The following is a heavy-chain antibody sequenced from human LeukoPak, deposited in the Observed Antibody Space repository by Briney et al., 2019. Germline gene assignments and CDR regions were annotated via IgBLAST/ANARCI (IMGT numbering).Heavy chain of an antibody. Sequence: SVKVSCKASGGTFSSYAISWVRQAPGQGLEWMGGIIPIFGTANYAQKFQGRVTITADKSTSTAYMELSSLRSEDTAVYYCESLGPGYYGMDVWGKGTTVTVSS. CDR2: IIPIFGTA. J-gene: IGHJ6*04. CDR3: ESLGPGYYGMDV. V-gene: IGHV1-69*06. CDR1: GGTFSSYA.